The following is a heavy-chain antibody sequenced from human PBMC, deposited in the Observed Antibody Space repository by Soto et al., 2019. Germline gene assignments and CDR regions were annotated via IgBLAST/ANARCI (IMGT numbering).Heavy chain of an antibody. J-gene: IGHJ6*02. Sequence: EVQLVESGGGVVKPGGSLRLSCAASGFTFSNAWMSWVRQAPGKGLEWVGRIKSKTDGGTTDYAAPVKGRFTISRDDSKNTLYLQMNSLKTEDTAVYYCTTSTVTDYYYYYYGMDVWGQGTTVTVSS. CDR2: IKSKTDGGTT. CDR3: TTSTVTDYYYYYYGMDV. D-gene: IGHD4-4*01. V-gene: IGHV3-15*01. CDR1: GFTFSNAW.